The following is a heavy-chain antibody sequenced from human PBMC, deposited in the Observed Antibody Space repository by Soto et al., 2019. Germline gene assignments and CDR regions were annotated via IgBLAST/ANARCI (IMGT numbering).Heavy chain of an antibody. J-gene: IGHJ5*02. CDR2: IYNNGFS. Sequence: QLQLQESGPGRVKPSETLSLTCTVSGGSISSRNYYWGWVRQPPGKGLEWIGSIYNNGFSYYNPTRKTRFTITEATAKNHFALKLRSVTATDTAVYYFARQSAFWSDSSSFDPWGQGTLVTVSS. CDR3: ARQSAFWSDSSSFDP. V-gene: IGHV4-39*01. D-gene: IGHD3-3*01. CDR1: GGSISSRNYY.